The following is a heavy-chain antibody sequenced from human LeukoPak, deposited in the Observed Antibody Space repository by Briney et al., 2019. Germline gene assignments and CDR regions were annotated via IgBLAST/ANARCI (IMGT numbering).Heavy chain of an antibody. D-gene: IGHD5-12*01. Sequence: GGSLRLSCAASGFTFTFSNYGMHWVRQAPGKGLEWVAVISFDRNSKYYADSVKGRFTISRDNSKNTLYLQMNSLRAEDTAVYYCARGYSGYAVDYWGQGTLVTVSS. CDR3: ARGYSGYAVDY. V-gene: IGHV3-30*03. J-gene: IGHJ4*02. CDR2: ISFDRNSK. CDR1: GFTFTFSNYG.